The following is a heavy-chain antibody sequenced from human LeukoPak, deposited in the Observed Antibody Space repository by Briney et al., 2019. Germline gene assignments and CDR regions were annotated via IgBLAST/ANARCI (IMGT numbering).Heavy chain of an antibody. D-gene: IGHD5-12*01. CDR1: GFTFSSYA. CDR2: ISSNGGST. Sequence: GGSLRLSCSASGFTFSSYAMHWVRQAPGKGLEYVSAISSNGGSTYYADSVKGRFTISRGNSKNTLYLQMSSLRAEDTAVYYCVKALRKRGYSGYDDFDYWGQGTLVTVSS. V-gene: IGHV3-64D*06. CDR3: VKALRKRGYSGYDDFDY. J-gene: IGHJ4*02.